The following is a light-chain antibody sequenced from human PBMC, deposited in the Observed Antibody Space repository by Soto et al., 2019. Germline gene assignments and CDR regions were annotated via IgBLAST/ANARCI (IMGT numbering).Light chain of an antibody. J-gene: IGKJ5*01. CDR1: QSIALS. Sequence: IQMTQSPSSLSGSVGDTVTMTCRASQSIALSVNWYQQKPGKAPKLLIYVAFTLESGVPSRFSGSGSGTEFTLTIRSLQPEDFATYYCQQSFRSPITFGQGTRLEIK. V-gene: IGKV1-39*01. CDR3: QQSFRSPIT. CDR2: VAF.